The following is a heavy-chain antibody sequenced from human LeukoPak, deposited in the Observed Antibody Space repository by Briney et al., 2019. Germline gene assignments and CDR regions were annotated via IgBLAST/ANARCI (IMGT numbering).Heavy chain of an antibody. CDR2: IDPSDSYT. CDR3: ARGGTTTSAYYYYYGMDV. D-gene: IGHD4-11*01. Sequence: GESLKISCKGSGYSFTSYWISWVRQMPGKGLEWMGRIDPSDSYTNYSPSSQGHVTISADESISTAYLQWSSLKASDTAMYYCARGGTTTSAYYYYYGMDVWGQGTTVTVSS. V-gene: IGHV5-10-1*01. CDR1: GYSFTSYW. J-gene: IGHJ6*02.